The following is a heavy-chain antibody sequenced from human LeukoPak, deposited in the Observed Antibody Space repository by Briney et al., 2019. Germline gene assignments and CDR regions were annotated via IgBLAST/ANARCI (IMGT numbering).Heavy chain of an antibody. CDR2: IYYSGST. CDR3: ASRKLGNDY. J-gene: IGHJ4*02. Sequence: SETLSLTCTVSGGSISSYYWSWIRQPPGKGLEWIGYIYYSGSTNYSPSLKSRVTISADTSQNQFSLKLSSVAAADTAVYYCASRKLGNDYWGQGTLVTVSS. D-gene: IGHD7-27*01. V-gene: IGHV4-59*01. CDR1: GGSISSYY.